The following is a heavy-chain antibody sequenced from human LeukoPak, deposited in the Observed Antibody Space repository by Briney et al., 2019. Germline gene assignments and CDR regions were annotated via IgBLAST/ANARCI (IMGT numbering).Heavy chain of an antibody. CDR3: ARDSDTCGNHWFFEV. J-gene: IGHJ2*01. Sequence: GGSLRLSCAASGFTFHNFGMVWVRQPPGKGPQWVAAIDPHGNDNYYADSARGRFVISRDRSKNTLYLQSYGLPVVDTAVYYCARDSDTCGNHWFFEVWGRGTRVIASS. V-gene: IGHV3-30*12. CDR1: GFTFHNFG. CDR2: IDPHGNDN. D-gene: IGHD2-21*01.